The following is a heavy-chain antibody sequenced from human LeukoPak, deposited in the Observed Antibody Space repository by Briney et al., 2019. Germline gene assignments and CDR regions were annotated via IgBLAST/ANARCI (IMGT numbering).Heavy chain of an antibody. CDR2: INWNSGST. Sequence: GGSLRLSCAASGFTFDDYAMNWVRQAPGKGLEWVSSINWNSGSTYYADSVKGRFTISRDNAKNSLYLQMNSLRPEDTALYHCARGSTSGSWYFDLWGRGTLVTVSS. CDR1: GFTFDDYA. CDR3: ARGSTSGSWYFDL. V-gene: IGHV3-20*01. D-gene: IGHD5-12*01. J-gene: IGHJ2*01.